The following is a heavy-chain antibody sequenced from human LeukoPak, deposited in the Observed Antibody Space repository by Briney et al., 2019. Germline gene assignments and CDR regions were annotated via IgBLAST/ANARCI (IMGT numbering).Heavy chain of an antibody. CDR3: ARGTEISAWLLQH. CDR2: TSNSGST. V-gene: IGHV4-59*01. CDR1: GGSINSYY. J-gene: IGHJ1*01. Sequence: SETLSLTCTVSGGSINSYYWTWIRQPPGKGLEWIGYTSNSGSTDYNPSLKSRVTISVDTSKNQFSLKLNSVTAADTAVYYCARGTEISAWLLQHWGQGTTVTVSS. D-gene: IGHD5-12*01.